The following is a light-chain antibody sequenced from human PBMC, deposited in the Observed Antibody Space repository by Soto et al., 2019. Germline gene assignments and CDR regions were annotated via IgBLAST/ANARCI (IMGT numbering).Light chain of an antibody. V-gene: IGKV3-20*01. J-gene: IGKJ1*01. CDR1: QSVSSTY. Sequence: EIVLTQSPGTLSLSPGERATLSCWASQSVSSTYLAWYQQKPGQAPRLLIYGASSRATGIPDRISGSGSGTDFTLTISRLEPEDVAVYYCQHERAFGQGTKVEIK. CDR3: QHERA. CDR2: GAS.